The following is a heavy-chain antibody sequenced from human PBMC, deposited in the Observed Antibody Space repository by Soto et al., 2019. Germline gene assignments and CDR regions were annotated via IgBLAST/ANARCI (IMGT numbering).Heavy chain of an antibody. CDR2: ISAYNGNT. D-gene: IGHD2-8*01. CDR1: GYTFTSYG. CDR3: ARVSGPSLYCNNGVCPGYFDY. V-gene: IGHV1-18*01. Sequence: ASVKVSCKASGYTFTSYGISWVRQAPGQGLEWMGWISAYNGNTNYAQKLQGRVTMTTDTSTSTAYMELRSLRSDDTAVYYCARVSGPSLYCNNGVCPGYFDYWGQGTLVTVSS. J-gene: IGHJ4*02.